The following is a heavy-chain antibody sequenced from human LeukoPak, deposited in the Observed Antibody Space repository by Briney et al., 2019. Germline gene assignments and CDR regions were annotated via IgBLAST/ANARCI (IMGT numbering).Heavy chain of an antibody. CDR1: GYTFTSYA. D-gene: IGHD3-10*01. CDR2: INAGNGNT. CDR3: ARDLYYGSGSPPYYYYGMDV. Sequence: ASVKVSCKASGYTFTSYAMHWVRQAPGQRPEWMGWINAGNGNTKYSQKFQGRVTITRDTSASTAYMGLSSLRSEDTAVYYCARDLYYGSGSPPYYYYGMDVWGKGTTVTVSS. V-gene: IGHV1-3*01. J-gene: IGHJ6*04.